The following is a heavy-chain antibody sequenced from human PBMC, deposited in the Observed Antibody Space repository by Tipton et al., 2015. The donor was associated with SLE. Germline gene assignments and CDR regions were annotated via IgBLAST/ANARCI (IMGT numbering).Heavy chain of an antibody. CDR1: GGSISSRSHY. J-gene: IGHJ4*02. Sequence: TLSLTCTVSGGSISSRSHYWAWIRQPPGKGPEWIGSICYRGTTYYNPSLKSRVTISVDTSKNQLSLKLRSVTAADTAVYYCARDAVDGYRGGAVDSWGQGTLVTVSS. D-gene: IGHD5-24*01. CDR2: ICYRGTT. V-gene: IGHV4-39*07. CDR3: ARDAVDGYRGGAVDS.